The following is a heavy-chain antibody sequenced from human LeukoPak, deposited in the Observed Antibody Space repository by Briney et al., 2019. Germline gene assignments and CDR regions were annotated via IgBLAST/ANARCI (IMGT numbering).Heavy chain of an antibody. V-gene: IGHV3-23*01. CDR3: AKDGAYDSSRGWDY. Sequence: TGGSLTLSCAASALTLSNIATSWVRQAPGKGLEWVSAISGSGASTYYADSVKGRFTISRDNSKNTLYLQMNSLRAEDTAVYYCAKDGAYDSSRGWDYWGQGTLVTVSS. CDR1: ALTLSNIA. J-gene: IGHJ4*02. D-gene: IGHD3-22*01. CDR2: ISGSGAST.